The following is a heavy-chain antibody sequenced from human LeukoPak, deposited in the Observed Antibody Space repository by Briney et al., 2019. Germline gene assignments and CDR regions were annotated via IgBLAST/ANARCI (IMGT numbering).Heavy chain of an antibody. CDR2: TIPIFGTR. CDR1: GGTFNSYA. Sequence: SVKVSCKASGGTFNSYAFSWVRQAPGQGLEWMGGTIPIFGTRDYAQKFQGRATIATDESTSTVFMELSSLRPDDTAVYYCATDHRSGDAFDIWGQGTMVTVSS. D-gene: IGHD6-19*01. V-gene: IGHV1-69*05. CDR3: ATDHRSGDAFDI. J-gene: IGHJ3*02.